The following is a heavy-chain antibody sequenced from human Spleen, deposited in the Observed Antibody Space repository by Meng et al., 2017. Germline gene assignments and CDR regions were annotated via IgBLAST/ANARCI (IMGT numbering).Heavy chain of an antibody. J-gene: IGHJ4*02. CDR1: GFTFSSYA. D-gene: IGHD6-19*01. Sequence: GESLKISCAASGFTFSSYAMHWVRQAPGKGLEWVAVISYDGSNKYYADSVKGRFTISRDNSKNTLYLQMNSLRAEDTAVYYCAKHLEAVAEKDYWGQGTLVTVSS. CDR3: AKHLEAVAEKDY. CDR2: ISYDGSNK. V-gene: IGHV3-30*01.